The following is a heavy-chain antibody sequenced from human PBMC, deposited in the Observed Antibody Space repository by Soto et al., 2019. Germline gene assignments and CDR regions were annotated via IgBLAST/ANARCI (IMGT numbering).Heavy chain of an antibody. CDR1: SGSISSSNW. J-gene: IGHJ4*02. D-gene: IGHD2-2*02. Sequence: SETLSLTCAVSSGSISSSNWWSWVRQPPGKGLEWIGEIYHSGSTNYNPSLKSRVTISVDKSKNQFSLKLSSVTAADTAVYYCARDMEGCSSTSCNIFGYWGQGTLVTVSS. CDR2: IYHSGST. V-gene: IGHV4-4*02. CDR3: ARDMEGCSSTSCNIFGY.